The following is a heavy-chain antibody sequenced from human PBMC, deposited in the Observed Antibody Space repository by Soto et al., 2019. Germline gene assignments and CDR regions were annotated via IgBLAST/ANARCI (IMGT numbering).Heavy chain of an antibody. Sequence: GGSLRLSCAASGFTFSSSAMAWVRQAPGKGLEWVAGISGSGGTTHYTDSVKGRFTISRDNSKGTLYRQMNTLRAEDSAVYCFSRSTKPDHVRVYFDYWGQGALVTVSS. CDR1: GFTFSSSA. CDR3: SRSTKPDHVRVYFDY. J-gene: IGHJ4*02. V-gene: IGHV3-23*01. CDR2: ISGSGGTT. D-gene: IGHD2-8*01.